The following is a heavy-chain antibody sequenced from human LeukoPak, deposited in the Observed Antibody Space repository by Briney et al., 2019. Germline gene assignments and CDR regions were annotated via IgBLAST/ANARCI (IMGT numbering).Heavy chain of an antibody. D-gene: IGHD1/OR15-1a*01. CDR3: AGDLANSYLFDY. V-gene: IGHV3-30-3*01. Sequence: GGSLRLSCAASGFTFSHCSMHWVRQAPGKGLEWVAVISYDGSDKSYADSVKGRFTVSRDNSKNTLYLQMNSLRAEDTAVYSCAGDLANSYLFDYWGQGTLVTVSS. CDR1: GFTFSHCS. CDR2: ISYDGSDK. J-gene: IGHJ4*02.